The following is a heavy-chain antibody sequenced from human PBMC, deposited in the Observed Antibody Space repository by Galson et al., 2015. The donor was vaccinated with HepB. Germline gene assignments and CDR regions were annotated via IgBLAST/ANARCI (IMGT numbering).Heavy chain of an antibody. J-gene: IGHJ6*02. CDR1: GYTFTSCY. CDR3: ARDLGIAAADHYYYYGMDV. D-gene: IGHD6-13*01. CDR2: INPSGGST. Sequence: SVKVSCKASGYTFTSCYMHWVRQAPGQGLEWMGIINPSGGSTSYAQKFQGRVTMTRDTSTSTVYMELSSLRSEDTAVYYCARDLGIAAADHYYYYGMDVWGQGTTVTVSS. V-gene: IGHV1-46*01.